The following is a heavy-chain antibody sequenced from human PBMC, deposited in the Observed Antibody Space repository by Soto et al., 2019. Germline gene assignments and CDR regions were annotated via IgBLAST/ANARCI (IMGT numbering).Heavy chain of an antibody. CDR1: GFTFSSYG. CDR3: ARVPVVPAAYYYYYYGMDV. V-gene: IGHV3-33*01. D-gene: IGHD2-2*01. CDR2: IWYDGSNK. J-gene: IGHJ6*02. Sequence: QVQLVESGGGVVQPGRSLRLSCAASGFTFSSYGMHWVRQAPGKGLEWVAVIWYDGSNKYYADSVKGRFTISRDNSKNTLYLQMNSLRAEDTAVYYCARVPVVPAAYYYYYYGMDVWGQGTTVTVSS.